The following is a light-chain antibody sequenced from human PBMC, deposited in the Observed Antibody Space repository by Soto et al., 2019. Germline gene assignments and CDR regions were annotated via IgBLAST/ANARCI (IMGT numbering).Light chain of an antibody. V-gene: IGLV1-44*01. CDR1: SSNIGTNT. CDR2: SNN. CDR3: AAWDDSLNGEV. J-gene: IGLJ2*01. Sequence: QSVLTQPPSASGTPGQRVAISCSGSSSNIGTNTVNWYQQLPGTDPKLLINSNNQRPSGVPGRFSGSKSGTSASLAISGLQSEDEADYYCAAWDDSLNGEVFGGGTKVTVL.